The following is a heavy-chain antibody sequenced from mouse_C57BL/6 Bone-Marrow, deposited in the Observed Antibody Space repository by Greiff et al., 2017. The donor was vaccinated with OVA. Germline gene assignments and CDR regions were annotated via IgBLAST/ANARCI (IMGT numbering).Heavy chain of an antibody. D-gene: IGHD1-1*01. CDR3: ARSITTRAY. CDR2: IDPSDSYT. Sequence: QVQLKQPGAELVRPGTSVKLSCKASGYTFTSYWMHWVKQRPGQGLEWIGVIDPSDSYTKYNQKFKGKATLTVDTSYSTAYMQLSSLTSEDSAVYYCARSITTRAYWGQGTLVTVSA. V-gene: IGHV1-59*01. CDR1: GYTFTSYW. J-gene: IGHJ3*01.